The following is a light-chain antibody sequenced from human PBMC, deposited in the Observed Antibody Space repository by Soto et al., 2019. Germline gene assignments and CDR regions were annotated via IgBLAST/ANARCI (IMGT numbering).Light chain of an antibody. CDR1: QSFNSN. J-gene: IGKJ4*01. V-gene: IGKV3-11*01. Sequence: EIWLTQFPGTLSLSPGERATLSCTASQSFNSNYLAWYQQKPGQAPRLLIYGASNRATGIPARFSGSGSETDFTLTISSLEPEDSAVYYCQQRSNWPSLTFGGGTKVDIK. CDR2: GAS. CDR3: QQRSNWPSLT.